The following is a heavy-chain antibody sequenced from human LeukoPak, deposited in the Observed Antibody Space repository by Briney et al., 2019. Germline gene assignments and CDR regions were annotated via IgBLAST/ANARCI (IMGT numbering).Heavy chain of an antibody. CDR3: ARIDSYYYYVDV. Sequence: PGGSLRLSCAASGFTFSSYNMKWVRQAPGKGLEWVSSISSSSNYIYYADSVKGRFTISRGNAKNSLYLQMNSLRAEDTAVYYCARIDSYYYYVDVWGKGTTVTISS. D-gene: IGHD3-22*01. V-gene: IGHV3-21*01. CDR1: GFTFSSYN. J-gene: IGHJ6*03. CDR2: ISSSSNYI.